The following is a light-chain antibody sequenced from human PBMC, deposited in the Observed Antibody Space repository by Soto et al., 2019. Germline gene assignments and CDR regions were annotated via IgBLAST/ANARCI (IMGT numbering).Light chain of an antibody. CDR3: QSYDSRLGAVV. CDR2: GNT. V-gene: IGLV1-40*01. CDR1: SSNIGACYD. Sequence: QSVLTQPPSVSGAPGQRVTISCTGSSSNIGACYDVHWYQQLPGTAPKLLIYGNTNRPSGVPDRFSGSKSGTSASLAITGLQAQDESCYHCQSYDSRLGAVVFGGGTKLTVL. J-gene: IGLJ2*01.